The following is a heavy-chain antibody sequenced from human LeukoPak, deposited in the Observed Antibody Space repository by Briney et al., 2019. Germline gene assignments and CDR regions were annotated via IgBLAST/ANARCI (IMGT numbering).Heavy chain of an antibody. D-gene: IGHD1-26*01. CDR3: ARDTLGGNYRTLDY. Sequence: GGSLRLSCAASGFTFSSYWMSWVRQAPGKGLEWVANIKQDGSEKYYVDSVKGRFTISRDNAKNSLYLQMNSLRAEDTAVYYCARDTLGGNYRTLDYWGQGTLVTVSS. CDR1: GFTFSSYW. J-gene: IGHJ4*02. V-gene: IGHV3-7*01. CDR2: IKQDGSEK.